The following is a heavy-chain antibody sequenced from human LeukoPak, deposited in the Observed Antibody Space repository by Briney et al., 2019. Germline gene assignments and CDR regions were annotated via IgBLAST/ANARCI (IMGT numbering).Heavy chain of an antibody. J-gene: IGHJ4*02. CDR1: GFSFSTYS. CDR2: IFGSSSNI. CDR3: ATDSPETAAFDY. V-gene: IGHV3-48*04. Sequence: GGSLRLSCTASGFSFSTYSMNWVRQAPGKGLEWVSYIFGSSSNIYYADSVKGRFTISRDNAKNSLYLQMDSLRAEDTAVYYCATDSPETAAFDYWGQGTLVTVSS. D-gene: IGHD1-1*01.